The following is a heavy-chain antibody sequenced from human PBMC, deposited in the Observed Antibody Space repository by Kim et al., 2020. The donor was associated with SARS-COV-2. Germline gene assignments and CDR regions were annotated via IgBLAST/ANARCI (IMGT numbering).Heavy chain of an antibody. CDR3: ARGPLWDSSVADYYYYYMDV. D-gene: IGHD1-26*01. J-gene: IGHJ6*03. Sequence: GGSLRLSCAASRFSFSSYVMYWVRQAPGKGLEWVALISFDGSLTNYGDSVKGRFTMSRDNSKNELYLQMNSLRVEDTAVYYCARGPLWDSSVADYYYYYMDVWGKGTTVTVSS. CDR2: ISFDGSLT. CDR1: RFSFSSYV. V-gene: IGHV3-30*04.